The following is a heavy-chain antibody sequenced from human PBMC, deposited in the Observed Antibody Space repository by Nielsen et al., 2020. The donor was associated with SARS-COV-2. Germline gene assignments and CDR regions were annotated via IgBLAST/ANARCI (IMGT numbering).Heavy chain of an antibody. V-gene: IGHV3-21*01. CDR2: ISSSSSYI. CDR3: ARARPKWSSSGFNLDY. Sequence: GESLKISCAASGFTFSSYSMNWVRQAPGKGLEWVSSISSSSSYIYYADSVKGRFTISRDNAKNSLYLQMNSLRAEDTAVYYCARARPKWSSSGFNLDYWGRGTLVTVSS. J-gene: IGHJ4*02. D-gene: IGHD6-19*01. CDR1: GFTFSSYS.